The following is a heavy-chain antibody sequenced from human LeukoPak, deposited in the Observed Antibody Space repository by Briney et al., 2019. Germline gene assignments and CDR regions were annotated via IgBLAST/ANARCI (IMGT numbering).Heavy chain of an antibody. D-gene: IGHD2-8*01. J-gene: IGHJ3*02. CDR2: IWYDGRDT. Sequence: PGGSLRLSCAASRFTFSSYGMHWVRQAPGKGLEWVTFIWYDGRDTDYADSVKGRFTISRDNSKNTLYLQMNSPRAEDTALYYCARYNGEVGAFDIWGQGTLVTVSS. CDR1: RFTFSSYG. V-gene: IGHV3-33*01. CDR3: ARYNGEVGAFDI.